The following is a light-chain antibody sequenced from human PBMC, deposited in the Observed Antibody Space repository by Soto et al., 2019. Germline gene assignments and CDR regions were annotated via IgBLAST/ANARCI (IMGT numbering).Light chain of an antibody. CDR2: EVT. CDR1: DTDVGQDKS. V-gene: IGLV2-14*01. CDR3: VSYTDTDTLV. J-gene: IGLJ1*01. Sequence: QSSLTQPASVSGSRGQSIIIACFGRDTDVGQDKSVSWYQQGPGQAPKLLIFEVTNRPSGVSKRFSGSRSGNTASLTISGLQPDDEGDYFCVSYTDTDTLVFGTGTKVTVL.